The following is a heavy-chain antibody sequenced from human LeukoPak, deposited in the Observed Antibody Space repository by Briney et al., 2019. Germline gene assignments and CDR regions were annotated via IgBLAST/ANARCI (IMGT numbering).Heavy chain of an antibody. Sequence: IGYIYYPRSTHYTPSLTSRVTISVDTSNHHFSLKLSSVTAADTAVYYCARVGQLGREDYWGQGTLLTVSS. CDR2: IYYPRST. J-gene: IGHJ4*02. D-gene: IGHD6-6*01. V-gene: IGHV4-61*03. CDR3: ARVGQLGREDY.